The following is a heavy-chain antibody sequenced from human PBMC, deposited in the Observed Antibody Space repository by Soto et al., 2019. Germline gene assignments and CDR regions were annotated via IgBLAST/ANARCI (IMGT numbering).Heavy chain of an antibody. CDR1: GFTFSSYS. D-gene: IGHD2-2*01. Sequence: EVQLVESGGGLVQPGGSLRLSCAASGFTFSSYSMNWVRQAPGKGLEWVSYISSSSSTIYYADSVKGRFTISRDNAKNSLYLQMNSLRAEDTAVYYCARGPYCSSTSCYFPDYFDYWGQGTLVTVSS. V-gene: IGHV3-48*01. CDR3: ARGPYCSSTSCYFPDYFDY. CDR2: ISSSSSTI. J-gene: IGHJ4*02.